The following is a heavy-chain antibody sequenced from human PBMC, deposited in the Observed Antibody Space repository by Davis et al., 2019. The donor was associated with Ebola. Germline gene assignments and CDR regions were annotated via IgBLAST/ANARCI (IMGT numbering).Heavy chain of an antibody. CDR3: ASAGGYYYDSSGYYSNWYFDL. D-gene: IGHD3-22*01. V-gene: IGHV4-59*01. CDR1: GGSISSYY. Sequence: MPSETLSLTCTVSGGSISSYYWSWIRQPPGKGLEWIGYIYYSGSTNYNPSLKRRVTISVDTSKNQFSLKLSSVTAADTAVYYCASAGGYYYDSSGYYSNWYFDLWGRGTLVTVSS. CDR2: IYYSGST. J-gene: IGHJ2*01.